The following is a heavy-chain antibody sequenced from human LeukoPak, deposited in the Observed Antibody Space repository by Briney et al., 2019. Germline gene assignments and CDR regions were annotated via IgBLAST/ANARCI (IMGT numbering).Heavy chain of an antibody. CDR3: ATTTIFGGQGRFDP. J-gene: IGHJ5*02. D-gene: IGHD3-3*01. V-gene: IGHV4-59*01. CDR1: GGSISSYY. CDR2: IYYSGST. Sequence: SETLSLTCTVSGGSISSYYWSWIRQPPGKGLEWIGYIYYSGSTNYNPSLKSRVTISVDTSMNQFSLKLSSVTAADTAVYYCATTTIFGGQGRFDPWGQGTLVTVSS.